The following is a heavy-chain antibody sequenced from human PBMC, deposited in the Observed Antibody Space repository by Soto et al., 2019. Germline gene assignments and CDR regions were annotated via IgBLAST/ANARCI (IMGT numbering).Heavy chain of an antibody. CDR2: ISAGGDDT. Sequence: EVHLLDSGGGWVQPGGSLRLSCAASGFTFNNFAMSWVRQAPGKGPEWVSTISAGGDDTYYADSVKGRFTISRDNSKETVSLQMNRLGAADTAIYYCAKAEMGATRHWGHGTLVTVSS. CDR3: AKAEMGATRH. V-gene: IGHV3-23*01. D-gene: IGHD1-26*01. J-gene: IGHJ4*01. CDR1: GFTFNNFA.